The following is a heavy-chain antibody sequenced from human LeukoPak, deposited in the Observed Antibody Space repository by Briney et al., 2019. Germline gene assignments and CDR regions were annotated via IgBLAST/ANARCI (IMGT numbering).Heavy chain of an antibody. D-gene: IGHD6-13*01. CDR1: GSGFTFSTSA. Sequence: PGGSLRLSCAASGSGFTFSTSAMNWVRQAPGKGLEWVSSISGSAGSTFYADSVKGRFTISRGNSKNTLYLQMNSLRAEDTAVYFCAKTPVSAAGYNWFDSWGQGALVTVSS. CDR2: ISGSAGST. CDR3: AKTPVSAAGYNWFDS. J-gene: IGHJ5*01. V-gene: IGHV3-23*01.